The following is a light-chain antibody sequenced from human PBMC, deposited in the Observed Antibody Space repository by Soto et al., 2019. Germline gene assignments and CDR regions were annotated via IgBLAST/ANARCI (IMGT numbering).Light chain of an antibody. V-gene: IGKV3-11*01. Sequence: ENGLTQSPGTLSLYSSERATLPCRASRRVNRRYLGWYQQKPGQAPRLLIYDASNRATGIPARFSGSGSGTDFTLTISSLEPEDFAVYYCQQRSDWPPLTSGGGTNVDI. CDR3: QQRSDWPPLT. J-gene: IGKJ4*01. CDR2: DAS. CDR1: RRVNRRY.